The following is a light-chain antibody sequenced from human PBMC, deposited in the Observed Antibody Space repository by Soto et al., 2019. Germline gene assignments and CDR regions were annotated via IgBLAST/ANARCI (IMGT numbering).Light chain of an antibody. Sequence: EIVMTQSPATLSVSPGERATLSCRASQSVSSNLAWYQQKPGQAPRLLIYGASTRATGIPARFSGSGSGTEFTLTISSLQSEDFAVYYCQQYNGWPLTFGGGTKVDIK. V-gene: IGKV3-15*01. CDR3: QQYNGWPLT. CDR1: QSVSSN. CDR2: GAS. J-gene: IGKJ4*01.